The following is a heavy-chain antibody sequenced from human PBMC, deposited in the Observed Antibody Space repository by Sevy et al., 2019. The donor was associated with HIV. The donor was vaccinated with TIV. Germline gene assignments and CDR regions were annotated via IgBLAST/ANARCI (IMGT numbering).Heavy chain of an antibody. CDR3: ARGYYDSWTGPIGYYYGLGV. CDR1: GDSMKTGSYY. J-gene: IGHJ6*02. D-gene: IGHD3-3*01. CDR2: IYNNGNT. V-gene: IGHV4-61*02. Sequence: SETLSLTCTVSGDSMKTGSYYWTWIRQPAGKGLEWLGRIYNNGNTNYSPSLKSRLTMSVDTSKNQFSVRLSSVTATDTAVYYCARGYYDSWTGPIGYYYGLGVWGQGTTVTVSS.